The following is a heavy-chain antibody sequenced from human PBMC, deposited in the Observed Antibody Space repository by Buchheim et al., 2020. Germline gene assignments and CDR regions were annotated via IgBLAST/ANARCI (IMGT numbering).Heavy chain of an antibody. D-gene: IGHD3-9*01. V-gene: IGHV3-30*16. J-gene: IGHJ6*02. CDR2: ILPDGSNK. CDR3: ARENILTGYYSSGLYYYYGMDV. Sequence: QVQLVESGGGVVQPGRSLRLSCAVSGFTFSTYVMHWVRQAPGKGLEWVALILPDGSNKNYADYLKGRFTISHDNSKNTLYLQMNSLRAEDTAVYYCARENILTGYYSSGLYYYYGMDVWGQGTT. CDR1: GFTFSTYV.